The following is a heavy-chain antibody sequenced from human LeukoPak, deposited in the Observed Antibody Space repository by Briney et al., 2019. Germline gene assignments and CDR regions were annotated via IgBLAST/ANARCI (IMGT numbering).Heavy chain of an antibody. CDR1: GGTFSSYA. J-gene: IGHJ5*02. CDR2: IIPILGIA. V-gene: IGHV1-69*04. D-gene: IGHD2-8*01. Sequence: SVKVSCKASGGTFSSYAISWVRQAPGQGLEWMGRIIPILGIANYAQKFQGRVTITADKSTSTAYMELSSLRSEDTAVYYCAMSDSSYASNWFDPWGQGTLVTVSS. CDR3: AMSDSSYASNWFDP.